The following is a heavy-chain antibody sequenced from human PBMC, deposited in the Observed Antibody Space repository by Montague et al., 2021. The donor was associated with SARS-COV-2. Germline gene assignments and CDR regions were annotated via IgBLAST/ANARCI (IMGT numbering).Heavy chain of an antibody. J-gene: IGHJ3*02. D-gene: IGHD3-10*01. CDR2: IYYSGTT. CDR3: ARPLVRGVPKAFDI. V-gene: IGHV4-39*01. CDR1: GGSITRNYY. Sequence: SETLSLTCNVSGGSITRNYYWGWIRQPPGKGLEWVGNIYYSGTTFINPSLKSRVTISVDASKNQFSLNLTSVTAADTAVYYCARPLVRGVPKAFDIWGQGALVIVSS.